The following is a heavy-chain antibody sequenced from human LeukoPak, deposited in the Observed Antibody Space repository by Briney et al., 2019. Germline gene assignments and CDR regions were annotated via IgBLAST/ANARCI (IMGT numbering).Heavy chain of an antibody. D-gene: IGHD3-22*01. J-gene: IGHJ4*02. CDR3: ARDLRVVITGSFDS. CDR1: GFSFDDYA. Sequence: GGSLRLSCAASGFSFDDYALTWVRQPPGKGLEWVSGINWNGDSTDYADSVKGRFTISRDNAKNSLYLQMNSLRAEDTALYYCARDLRVVITGSFDSWGQGTLVTVSS. V-gene: IGHV3-20*04. CDR2: INWNGDST.